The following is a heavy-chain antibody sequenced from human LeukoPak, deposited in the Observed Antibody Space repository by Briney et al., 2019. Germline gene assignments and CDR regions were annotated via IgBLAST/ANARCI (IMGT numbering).Heavy chain of an antibody. CDR1: GFSFSSYA. CDR2: MSSSDDGR. J-gene: IGHJ4*02. Sequence: GGSLRLSCATSGFSFSSYAMSWVRQAPGKGLEWVSAMSSSDDGRYYADSVRGRFTISRDTSRSTLYLQMNSLRAEDAAVYYCANAPVTSWRGAFCYPFDYWGQGTLVTVSS. D-gene: IGHD3-3*01. CDR3: ANAPVTSWRGAFCYPFDY. V-gene: IGHV3-23*01.